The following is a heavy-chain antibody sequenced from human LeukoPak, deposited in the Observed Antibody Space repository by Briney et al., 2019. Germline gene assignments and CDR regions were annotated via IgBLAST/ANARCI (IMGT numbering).Heavy chain of an antibody. CDR1: GYTFTGYY. Sequence: ASVEVSCKASGYTFTGYYMHWVRQAPGQGLEWMGRINPNSGGTNYAQKFQGRVTMTRDKSISTAYMELSRLRSDDTAVYYCASYYYDSRGYYYLYFQHWGQGTLVTVSS. CDR3: ASYYYDSRGYYYLYFQH. V-gene: IGHV1-2*06. D-gene: IGHD3-22*01. CDR2: INPNSGGT. J-gene: IGHJ1*01.